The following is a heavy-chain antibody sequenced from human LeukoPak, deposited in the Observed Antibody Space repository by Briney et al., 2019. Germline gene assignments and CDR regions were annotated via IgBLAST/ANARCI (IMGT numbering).Heavy chain of an antibody. J-gene: IGHJ4*02. CDR3: ARPRYNYVLSFDY. CDR2: FDPEDGET. V-gene: IGHV1-24*01. Sequence: ASVKVSCKASGYTFTGYYMHWVRQAPGKGLEWMGGFDPEDGETIYAQKFQGRVTMTEDTSTDTAYMELSSLRSEDTAVYYCARPRYNYVLSFDYWGQGTLVTVSS. CDR1: GYTFTGYY. D-gene: IGHD5-24*01.